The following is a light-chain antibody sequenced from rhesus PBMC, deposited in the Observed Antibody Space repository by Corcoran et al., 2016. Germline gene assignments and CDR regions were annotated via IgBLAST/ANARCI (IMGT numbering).Light chain of an antibody. V-gene: IGLV3S11*01. Sequence: SSGLTQEPALSVALGQTVRMTCRGDSLNTFYASWYQQKPGQVPLMVIYGNSHRPSGIPGRFSGSWSWDTTSLTITGAQVDDEADYYCASWVNDGDHVLFGGGTRLTVL. CDR3: ASWVNDGDHVL. J-gene: IGLJ2*01. CDR2: GNS. CDR1: SLNTFY.